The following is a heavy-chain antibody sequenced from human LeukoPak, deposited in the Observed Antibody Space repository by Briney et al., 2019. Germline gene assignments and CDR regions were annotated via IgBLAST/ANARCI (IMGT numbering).Heavy chain of an antibody. Sequence: PGGSLRLSCAASGFTFSSYATSWVRQAPGKGLEWVSAISGSGGSTYYADSVKGRFTISRDNSKNTLYLQMNSLRAEDTAVYYCAKDQMTTVTTGLDPWGQGTLVTVSS. D-gene: IGHD4-17*01. CDR3: AKDQMTTVTTGLDP. CDR1: GFTFSSYA. J-gene: IGHJ5*02. CDR2: ISGSGGST. V-gene: IGHV3-23*01.